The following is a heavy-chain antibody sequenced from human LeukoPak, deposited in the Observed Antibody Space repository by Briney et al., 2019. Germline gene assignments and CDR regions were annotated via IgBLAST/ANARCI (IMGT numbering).Heavy chain of an antibody. J-gene: IGHJ4*02. CDR2: ISSSSSYI. CDR1: GFTFSSCS. Sequence: GGPLRLSCAASGFTFSSCSMNWVRQAPGKGLEWVSSISSSSSYIYYADSVKGRFTISRDNAKNSLYLQMNSLRAEDTAVYYCARDRGYYDSSGYVYWGQGTLVTVSS. D-gene: IGHD3-22*01. CDR3: ARDRGYYDSSGYVY. V-gene: IGHV3-21*01.